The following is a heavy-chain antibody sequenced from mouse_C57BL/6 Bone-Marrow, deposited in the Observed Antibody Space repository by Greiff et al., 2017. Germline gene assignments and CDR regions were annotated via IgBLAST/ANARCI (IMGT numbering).Heavy chain of an antibody. V-gene: IGHV5-6*01. Sequence: EVHLVESGGDLVKPGGSLKLSCAASGFTFSSYGMSWVRQTPDKRLEWVATISSGGSYTYYPDSVKGRFTISRDNAQNTLYLQMSSLKSEDTAMYYCARQGTVVDYWGQGTTLTVSS. CDR2: ISSGGSYT. CDR1: GFTFSSYG. J-gene: IGHJ2*01. D-gene: IGHD1-1*01. CDR3: ARQGTVVDY.